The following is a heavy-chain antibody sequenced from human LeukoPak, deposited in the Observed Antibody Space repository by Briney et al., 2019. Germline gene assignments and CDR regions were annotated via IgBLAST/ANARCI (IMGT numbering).Heavy chain of an antibody. D-gene: IGHD6-19*01. CDR2: IYYSGST. CDR3: ARDVAVAGKFDY. V-gene: IGHV4-59*12. J-gene: IGHJ4*02. Sequence: PSETLSLTCTVSGGSISSYYWSWIRQPPGKGLEWIGYIYYSGSTNYNPSLKSRVTISVDTSKNQFSLQLNSVTPEDTAVYYCARDVAVAGKFDYWGQGTLVTVPS. CDR1: GGSISSYY.